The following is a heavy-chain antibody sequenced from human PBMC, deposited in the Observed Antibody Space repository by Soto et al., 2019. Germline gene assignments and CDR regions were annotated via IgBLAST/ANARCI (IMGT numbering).Heavy chain of an antibody. CDR1: GYTFTSYD. D-gene: IGHD3-10*01. V-gene: IGHV1-8*01. J-gene: IGHJ6*03. CDR3: ARGVELLWFGELTPSYYYYYYYMDV. Sequence: ASVKVSCKASGYTFTSYDINWARQATGQGLEWMGWMNPNSGNTGYAQKFQGRVTMTRNTSISTAYMELSSLRSEDTAVYYCARGVELLWFGELTPSYYYYYYYMDVWGKGTTVTVSS. CDR2: MNPNSGNT.